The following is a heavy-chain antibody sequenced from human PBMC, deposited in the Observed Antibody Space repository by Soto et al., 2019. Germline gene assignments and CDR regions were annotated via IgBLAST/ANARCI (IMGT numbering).Heavy chain of an antibody. CDR2: INHSGST. CDR3: ASLSGAIFGGFDY. V-gene: IGHV4-34*01. J-gene: IGHJ4*02. D-gene: IGHD3-3*01. CDR1: GGSFSGYY. Sequence: SETLSLTCAVYGGSFSGYYWSWIRQPPGKGLEWIGEINHSGSTNYNPSLKSRVTISVDTSKNQFSLKLSSVTAADTAVYYCASLSGAIFGGFDYWGQGTLVTVSS.